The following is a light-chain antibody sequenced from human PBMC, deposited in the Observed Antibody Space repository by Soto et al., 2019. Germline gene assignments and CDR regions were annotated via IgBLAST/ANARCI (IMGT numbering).Light chain of an antibody. CDR3: SSYTTDNTYV. V-gene: IGLV2-14*01. J-gene: IGLJ1*01. Sequence: QSALTQPASVSGSPGQSITISCTGTSSDVGAYNYVPWYQQYPGKAPKLMIYEVNNRPSGSSNRFSGSKSGSTASLTISGLQAEDEAEYYCSSYTTDNTYVFGSGTKLTVL. CDR1: SSDVGAYNY. CDR2: EVN.